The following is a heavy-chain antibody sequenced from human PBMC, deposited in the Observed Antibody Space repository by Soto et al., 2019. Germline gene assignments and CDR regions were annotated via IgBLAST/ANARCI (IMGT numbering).Heavy chain of an antibody. CDR1: GFTFSSYR. CDR3: ARDLRRRGIAAAGTLDY. J-gene: IGHJ4*01. Sequence: EVQLVESGGGLVQPGGSLRLSCAASGFTFSSYRMNWFRQAPGKGLEWVSYISSSSSTIYYADSVKGRFTISRDNAKNSLYLQMNSLRDEDRAVYYSARDLRRRGIAAAGTLDYWGHGPLVTVSS. D-gene: IGHD6-13*01. CDR2: ISSSSSTI. V-gene: IGHV3-48*02.